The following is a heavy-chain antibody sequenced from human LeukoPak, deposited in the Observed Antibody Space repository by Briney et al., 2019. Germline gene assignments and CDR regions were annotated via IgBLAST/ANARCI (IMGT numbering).Heavy chain of an antibody. CDR2: IRYDGSNK. D-gene: IGHD5-18*01. CDR1: GFTFSSYG. J-gene: IGHJ6*03. CDR3: AKPYTGYYYYMDV. V-gene: IGHV3-30*02. Sequence: PGGSLRLSCAASGFTFSSYGMHWVRQAPGKGLEWVAFIRYDGSNKYYADSVKGRLTISRDDSKNTLYLQMNSLRAEDTAVYYCAKPYTGYYYYMDVWGKGTTVTISS.